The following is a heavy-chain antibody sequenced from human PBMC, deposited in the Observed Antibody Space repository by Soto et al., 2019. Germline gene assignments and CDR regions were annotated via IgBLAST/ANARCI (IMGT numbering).Heavy chain of an antibody. V-gene: IGHV3-15*01. D-gene: IGHD2-15*01. J-gene: IGHJ4*02. Sequence: EVQLVESGGGLVKPGGSLRLSCAASGFTFSSAWMSWVRQAPGKGLEWVGRIKSKTDGGTTDYAATVKGRFTISRDDSKNKLNLHINSLKTEETAVYYGTRGLINCSGGSCYKYYLHYWGQGTLVTVSS. CDR2: IKSKTDGGTT. CDR1: GFTFSSAW. CDR3: TRGLINCSGGSCYKYYLHY.